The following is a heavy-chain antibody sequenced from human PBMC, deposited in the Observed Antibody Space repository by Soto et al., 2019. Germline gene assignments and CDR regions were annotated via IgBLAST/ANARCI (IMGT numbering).Heavy chain of an antibody. J-gene: IGHJ3*02. D-gene: IGHD3-22*01. Sequence: SETLSLTCTVSGGSITNYYYSWILQPPGKGLEWIGYIFHTGTTSYNPSLKSRVTLSVDTSQSQFSLKLNSVTAADTAVYYCTTEAYDNSGSLAFDIWGPGTLVTVSS. V-gene: IGHV4-59*08. CDR1: GGSITNYY. CDR2: IFHTGTT. CDR3: TTEAYDNSGSLAFDI.